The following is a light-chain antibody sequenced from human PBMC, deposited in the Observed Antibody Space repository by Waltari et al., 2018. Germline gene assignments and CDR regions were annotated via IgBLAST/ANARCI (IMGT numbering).Light chain of an antibody. CDR2: AAS. J-gene: IGKJ1*01. CDR3: QKYDRLPAT. Sequence: EIVLTQSPGTLSLSPGERATLYCRASQSVSRYLVWYQQKPGQAPRLLIYAASIRATGIPDRFSGSGSGTDFSLTISRLEPEDFAVYYCQKYDRLPATFGQGTKVEIK. V-gene: IGKV3-20*01. CDR1: QSVSRY.